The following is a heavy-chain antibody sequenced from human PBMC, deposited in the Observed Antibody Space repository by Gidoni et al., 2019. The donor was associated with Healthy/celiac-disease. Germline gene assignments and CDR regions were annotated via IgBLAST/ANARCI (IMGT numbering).Heavy chain of an antibody. CDR3: AKDWGMVRGGEDAFDI. CDR1: GFTFSSYA. Sequence: EVQLLESGGGLVQPGGSLRLSCAASGFTFSSYAMRWVRQAPGKGLEWVSAIRGSGGSTYYADAVKGRFTISRDNSKNTLYLQMNSLRAEDTAVYYCAKDWGMVRGGEDAFDIWGQGTMVTVSS. J-gene: IGHJ3*02. CDR2: IRGSGGST. D-gene: IGHD3-10*01. V-gene: IGHV3-23*01.